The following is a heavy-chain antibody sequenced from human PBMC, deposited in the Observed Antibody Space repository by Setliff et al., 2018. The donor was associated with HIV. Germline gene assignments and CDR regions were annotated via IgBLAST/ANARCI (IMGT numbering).Heavy chain of an antibody. CDR3: ARDPRYTSVWFRNGGVDF. V-gene: IGHV1-18*01. CDR2: VSNEGDT. Sequence: EASVKVSCKASGYTLASYAITWVRQAPGQGLEWVGWVSNEGDTNYAQKYQDRVTLTTDTTTTTAYMELRGLRSDDTAVYYCARDPRYTSVWFRNGGVDFWGQGTLVTVSS. CDR1: GYTLASYA. J-gene: IGHJ4*02. D-gene: IGHD6-19*01.